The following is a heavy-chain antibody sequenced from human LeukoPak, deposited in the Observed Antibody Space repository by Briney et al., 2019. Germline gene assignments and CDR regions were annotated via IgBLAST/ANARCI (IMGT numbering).Heavy chain of an antibody. V-gene: IGHV1-18*01. J-gene: IGHJ4*02. Sequence: GASVKVSCKASGYTFTSYGISWVRQAPGQGLEWMGWNSAYNGNTNYAQKLQGRVTMTTDTSTSTAYMELRSLRSDDTAVYYCARDAGSGWFRGTPDYWGQGTLVTVSS. CDR1: GYTFTSYG. CDR3: ARDAGSGWFRGTPDY. D-gene: IGHD6-19*01. CDR2: NSAYNGNT.